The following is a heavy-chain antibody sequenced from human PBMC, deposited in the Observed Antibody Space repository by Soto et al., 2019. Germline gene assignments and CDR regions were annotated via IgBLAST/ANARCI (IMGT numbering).Heavy chain of an antibody. V-gene: IGHV3-33*01. D-gene: IGHD4-17*01. J-gene: IGHJ4*02. CDR2: IWYDGSNK. CDR3: ARPRTTVAYYFDY. Sequence: GGSLRLSCVASGFTFSSYGMHWVRQAPGKGLEWVAVIWYDGSNKYYADSVKGRFTISRDNSKNTLYLQMNSLRAEDTAVYYCARPRTTVAYYFDYWGQGTLVTVSS. CDR1: GFTFSSYG.